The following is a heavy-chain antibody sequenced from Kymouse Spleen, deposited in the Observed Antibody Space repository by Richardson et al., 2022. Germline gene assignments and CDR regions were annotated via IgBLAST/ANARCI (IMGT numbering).Heavy chain of an antibody. CDR3: ARESLYSSSGYYYGMDV. J-gene: IGHJ6*02. CDR1: GGSISSSNW. Sequence: QVQLQESGPGLVKPSGTLSLTCAVSGGSISSSNWWSWVRQPPGKGLEWIGEIYHSGSTNYNPSLKSRVTISVDKSKNQFSLKLSSVTAADTAVYYCARESLYSSSGYYYGMDVWGQGTTVTVSS. D-gene: IGHD6-6*01. V-gene: IGHV4-4*02. CDR2: IYHSGST.